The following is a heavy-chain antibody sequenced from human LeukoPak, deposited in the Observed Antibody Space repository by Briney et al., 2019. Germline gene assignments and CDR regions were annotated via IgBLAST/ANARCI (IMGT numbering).Heavy chain of an antibody. CDR3: ARDKNYYGSGSPSLDAFDI. J-gene: IGHJ3*02. CDR1: GFPFSSYG. Sequence: GGSLRLSCAASGFPFSSYGMHWVRQAPGKGLEWVALIWYDGSNLYYADSVKGRFTISKDSSRNTLYLHMNSLRAEDTAVYYCARDKNYYGSGSPSLDAFDIWGQGTMVTVSS. D-gene: IGHD3-10*01. CDR2: IWYDGSNL. V-gene: IGHV3-33*01.